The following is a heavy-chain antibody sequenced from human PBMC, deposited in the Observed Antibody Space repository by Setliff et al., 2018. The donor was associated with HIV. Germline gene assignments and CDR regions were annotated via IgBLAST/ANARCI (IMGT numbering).Heavy chain of an antibody. CDR3: ARSHLSGSGTYGIFDY. V-gene: IGHV4-61*02. D-gene: IGHD3-10*01. Sequence: SETLSLTCTVSGDSISGGSFYWNWIRQPAGKELEWIGRIYTSGTTRHNPSLRSRVTLSIDTSKNQFSLKLTSVTAADTAVYYCARSHLSGSGTYGIFDYWGQGTRVNVSS. J-gene: IGHJ4*02. CDR1: GDSISGGSFY. CDR2: IYTSGTT.